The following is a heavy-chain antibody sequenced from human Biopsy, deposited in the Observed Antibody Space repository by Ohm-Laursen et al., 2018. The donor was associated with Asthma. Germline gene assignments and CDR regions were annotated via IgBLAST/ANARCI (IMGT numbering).Heavy chain of an antibody. Sequence: SLRLSCAASGFSFSNFAIHWVRQAPGKGLEWVGVISKDASTQDYADSVKGRFTMARDNSKNTLDLQMNSLREEDTAVYYCVGDGTDGAFDIWGQGTVVSVSS. V-gene: IGHV3-30*01. CDR1: GFSFSNFA. D-gene: IGHD5-24*01. J-gene: IGHJ3*02. CDR3: VGDGTDGAFDI. CDR2: ISKDASTQ.